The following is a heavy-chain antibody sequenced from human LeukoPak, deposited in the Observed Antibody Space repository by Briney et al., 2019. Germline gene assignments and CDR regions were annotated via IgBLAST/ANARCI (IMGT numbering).Heavy chain of an antibody. J-gene: IGHJ4*02. V-gene: IGHV1-69*05. Sequence: ASVKLSCKSSGGTFSSCAISWVRHAPGQGLELKGGIIPIFGTANYAQKFQGRGTIITDESTSTAYTELKRLRPDETAGYFLAKERAAAGNRGEYLGQGTLVTVSS. CDR1: GGTFSSCA. D-gene: IGHD6-13*01. CDR2: IIPIFGTA. CDR3: AKERAAAGNRGEY.